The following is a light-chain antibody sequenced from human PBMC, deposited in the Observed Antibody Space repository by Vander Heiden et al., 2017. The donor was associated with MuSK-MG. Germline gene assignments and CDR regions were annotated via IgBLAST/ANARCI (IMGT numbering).Light chain of an antibody. Sequence: SALTQPHSASGSPGPPVAIPCTGTTRDVGGYNIVSWYQQHPGKAPKLMIYEVTKRPSGVPDRFSGSKSGNTASLTVSGLQAEDEADYFCISYRGNNNFVFGTGTKVTVL. CDR3: ISYRGNNNFV. CDR2: EVT. CDR1: TRDVGGYNI. J-gene: IGLJ1*01. V-gene: IGLV2-8*01.